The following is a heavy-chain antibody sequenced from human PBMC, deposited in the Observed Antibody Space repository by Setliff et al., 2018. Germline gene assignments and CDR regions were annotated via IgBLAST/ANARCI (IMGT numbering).Heavy chain of an antibody. CDR2: ISGSGSTI. CDR1: GSTFSSYS. Sequence: GGSLRLSCVPSGSTFSSYSMNWVRQAPGKGLEWVSYISGSGSTIYYADSVKGRFTISRDNAKSSLYLQMSSVRAEDTAVYYCARELIYTSSWYDVYWGQGTLVTVSS. CDR3: ARELIYTSSWYDVY. V-gene: IGHV3-48*04. J-gene: IGHJ4*02. D-gene: IGHD6-13*01.